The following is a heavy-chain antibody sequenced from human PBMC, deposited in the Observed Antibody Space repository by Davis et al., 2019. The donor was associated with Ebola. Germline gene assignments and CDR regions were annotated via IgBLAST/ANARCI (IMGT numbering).Heavy chain of an antibody. V-gene: IGHV4-4*07. CDR2: IYSSGST. J-gene: IGHJ4*02. D-gene: IGHD3-10*01. CDR3: ARAIYGSGSKIDY. CDR1: GDSISNHH. Sequence: PGGSLRLSCTVSGDSISNHHWTWIRQPAGKGLEWIGRIYSSGSTNYNPSLKSRVTMSIDTSKNQFFLKLSFVTAADTAVYYCARAIYGSGSKIDYWGQGTLVTVS.